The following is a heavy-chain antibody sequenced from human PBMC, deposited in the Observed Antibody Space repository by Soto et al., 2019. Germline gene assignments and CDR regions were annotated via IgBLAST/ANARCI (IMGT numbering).Heavy chain of an antibody. V-gene: IGHV4-34*01. CDR2: INHSEST. Sequence: SEALSLTCAGYGGSFSRYYWILIRHPPGKGLEWIGEINHSESTNYNPSLKGRVTISVDTSKNQFSLKLSSVTAADTAAYYFARGRGSSWRPVFYSWGQGTLVTVSS. D-gene: IGHD6-13*01. CDR1: GGSFSRYY. CDR3: ARGRGSSWRPVFYS. J-gene: IGHJ5*01.